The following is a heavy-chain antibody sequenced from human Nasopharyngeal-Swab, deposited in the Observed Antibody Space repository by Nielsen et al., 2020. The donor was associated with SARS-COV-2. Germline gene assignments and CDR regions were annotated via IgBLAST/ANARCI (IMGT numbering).Heavy chain of an antibody. V-gene: IGHV5-51*01. CDR2: IYPGDSDT. J-gene: IGHJ1*01. D-gene: IGHD6-19*01. Sequence: VRQMPGKGLGGMGLIYPGDSDTRYSPSFQGQVTISADKTINTAYLQWSSLKASDTAIYYCARREDNSGSYRSEYFQFWGQGTLVTVSS. CDR3: ARREDNSGSYRSEYFQF.